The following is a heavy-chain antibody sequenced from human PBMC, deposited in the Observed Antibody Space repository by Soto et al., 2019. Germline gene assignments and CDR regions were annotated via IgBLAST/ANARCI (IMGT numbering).Heavy chain of an antibody. J-gene: IGHJ6*02. V-gene: IGHV1-8*01. CDR3: ARTDGDLDV. CDR2: MNPKSGHT. D-gene: IGHD4-17*01. Sequence: ASVKVSCKASGYTFSSYDINWVRQATGQGLEWMGWMNPKSGHTGSAQKFQGRVTMTRDTSISTAYMELSSLRSEDTAIYYCARTDGDLDVWGQGPTVTVSS. CDR1: GYTFSSYD.